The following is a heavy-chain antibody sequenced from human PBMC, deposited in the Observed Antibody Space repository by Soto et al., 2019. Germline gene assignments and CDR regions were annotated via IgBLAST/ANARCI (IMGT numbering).Heavy chain of an antibody. V-gene: IGHV3-23*01. CDR3: ARASSGDHSGSCAPSSYWYFDL. CDR1: GFTFSSYA. CDR2: ISGSGGST. J-gene: IGHJ2*01. Sequence: ESGGGLVQPGGSLRLSCAASGFTFSSYAMSWVRQAPGKGLEWVSAISGSGGSTYYADSVKGRFTISRDNSKNTLYLQMNSLRAEDTAVYYCARASSGDHSGSCAPSSYWYFDLWGRGTLVTVSS. D-gene: IGHD1-26*01.